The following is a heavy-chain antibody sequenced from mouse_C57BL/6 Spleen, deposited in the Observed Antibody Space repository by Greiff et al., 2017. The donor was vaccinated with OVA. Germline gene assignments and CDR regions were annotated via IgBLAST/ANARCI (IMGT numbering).Heavy chain of an antibody. CDR3: ARTGLITTVVAPWYFDV. Sequence: VKLVESGPGLVQPSQSLSITCTVSGFSLTSYGVHWVRQSPGKGLEWLGVIWSGGSTDYNAAFISRLSISKDNSKSQVFFKMNSLQADDTAIYYCARTGLITTVVAPWYFDVWGTGTTVTVSS. V-gene: IGHV2-2*01. CDR2: IWSGGST. CDR1: GFSLTSYG. D-gene: IGHD1-1*01. J-gene: IGHJ1*03.